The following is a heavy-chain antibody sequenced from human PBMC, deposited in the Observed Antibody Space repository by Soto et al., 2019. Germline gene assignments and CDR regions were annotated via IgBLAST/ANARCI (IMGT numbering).Heavy chain of an antibody. CDR2: IYFSGST. Sequence: SETLSLTCTVSGGSISTDGYYWSWIRQHPGKGLEWIGYIYFSGSTYYNPSLKSRVTISVDTFKNQFSLKLSSVTAADTAVYYCTNSKWFDPWGQGTLVTVSS. CDR3: TNSKWFDP. V-gene: IGHV4-31*03. CDR1: GGSISTDGYY. J-gene: IGHJ5*02.